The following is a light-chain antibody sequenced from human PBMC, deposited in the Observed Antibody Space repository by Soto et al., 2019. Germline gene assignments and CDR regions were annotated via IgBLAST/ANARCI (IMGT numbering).Light chain of an antibody. CDR1: SSDVCGYNY. CDR2: EVT. V-gene: IGLV2-14*01. Sequence: QSALTQPASVSGSPGQSITISCTGTSSDVCGYNYVSWYQQHPGKAPKLIVYEVTNRPSGVSNRFSGSKSGNTASLTISGLQAEDEADYSCCSYTSSNSMVFGTGTKVTVL. CDR3: CSYTSSNSMV. J-gene: IGLJ1*01.